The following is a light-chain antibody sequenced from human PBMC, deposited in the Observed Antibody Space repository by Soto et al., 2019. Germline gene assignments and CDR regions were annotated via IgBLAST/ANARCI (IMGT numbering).Light chain of an antibody. J-gene: IGKJ1*01. CDR2: CAS. CDR1: QSVGAN. Sequence: EIVMTQSPVTLSVSPGERATLSCRASQSVGANLAWYQQKPGQAPRLLIHCASTRATGIPARFSGSGSGTEFSLNISSLQAEDFETYYCLQYTDWPPWTFGQGTKVEIK. V-gene: IGKV3-15*01. CDR3: LQYTDWPPWT.